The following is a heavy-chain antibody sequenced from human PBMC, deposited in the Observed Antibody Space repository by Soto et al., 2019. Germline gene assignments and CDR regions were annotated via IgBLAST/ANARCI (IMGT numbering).Heavy chain of an antibody. V-gene: IGHV1-69*01. Sequence: QVQLVQSGAEVKKPGSSVKVSCKASGGTFSSYAISWVRQAPGQGLEWMGGIIPIFGTANYAQKFQGRVTITADESTSTAYMELSSLRSEDTAVYYCARVGTSIAARRGEYYFDYWGQGTLVTVSS. D-gene: IGHD6-6*01. CDR2: IIPIFGTA. CDR1: GGTFSSYA. CDR3: ARVGTSIAARRGEYYFDY. J-gene: IGHJ4*02.